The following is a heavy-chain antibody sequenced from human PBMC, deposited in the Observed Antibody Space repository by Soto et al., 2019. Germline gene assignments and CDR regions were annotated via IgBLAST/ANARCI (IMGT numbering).Heavy chain of an antibody. Sequence: EVQLLESGGGLVQPGGSLRLSCVASGFTFRNYDMRWVRQAPGQGLEWVSGISGTGGATYYADSVKGRFTISRDNSKNTLYLQRNSLRANDTAVYYCAKNRQFRSYYESAGHYNNWGQGTRVTVSS. CDR3: AKNRQFRSYYESAGHYNN. CDR1: GFTFRNYD. D-gene: IGHD3-10*01. J-gene: IGHJ4*02. CDR2: ISGTGGAT. V-gene: IGHV3-23*01.